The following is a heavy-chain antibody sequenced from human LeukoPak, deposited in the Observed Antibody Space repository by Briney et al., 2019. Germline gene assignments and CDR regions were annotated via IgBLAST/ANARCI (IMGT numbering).Heavy chain of an antibody. CDR2: IFHGGST. J-gene: IGHJ4*02. CDR3: ARDRVDTAMVTHFDY. Sequence: SETLSLTCAVSGGAISSSNWWSWVRQPPGKGLEWIGEIFHGGSTNYNPSLKSRVTISGDKSRNQFSLKLSSVTAADTAVYYCARDRVDTAMVTHFDYWGQGTPVTVSS. V-gene: IGHV4-4*02. D-gene: IGHD5-18*01. CDR1: GGAISSSNW.